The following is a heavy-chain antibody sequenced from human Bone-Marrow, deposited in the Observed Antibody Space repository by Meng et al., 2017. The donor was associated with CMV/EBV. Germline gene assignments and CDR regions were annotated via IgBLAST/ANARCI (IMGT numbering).Heavy chain of an antibody. V-gene: IGHV2-26*01. J-gene: IGHJ3*02. CDR1: GFSLSNARMG. CDR3: ARTTYYYDSRDAFDI. CDR2: IFSNDEK. Sequence: SGPTLVKPTETLTLTCTVSGFSLSNARMGVSWIRQPPGKALEWLAHIFSNDEKSYSTSLKSRLTISKDTSKSQVVLTMTNMDPVDTATYYCARTTYYYDSRDAFDIWGQGTRVTGSS. D-gene: IGHD3-22*01.